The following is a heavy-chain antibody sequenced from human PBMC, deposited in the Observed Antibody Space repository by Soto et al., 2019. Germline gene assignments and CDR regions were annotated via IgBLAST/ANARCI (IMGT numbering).Heavy chain of an antibody. CDR1: GFTFSNYA. CDR3: ARASMVRGVDTADY. Sequence: GGSLRLSCSASGFTFSNYAMHWVRQAPGKGLVWVSRINSDGSSTSYADSVKGRFTISRDNAKNTLYLQMNSLRAEDTAVYYCARASMVRGVDTADYWGQGTLVTVSS. J-gene: IGHJ4*02. V-gene: IGHV3-74*01. D-gene: IGHD3-10*01. CDR2: INSDGSST.